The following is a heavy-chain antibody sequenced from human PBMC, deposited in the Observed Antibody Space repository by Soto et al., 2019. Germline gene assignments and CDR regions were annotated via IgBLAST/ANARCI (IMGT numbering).Heavy chain of an antibody. D-gene: IGHD5-12*01. J-gene: IGHJ4*02. CDR2: IYYSGST. CDR1: GGSISSGDYY. V-gene: IGHV4-30-4*01. CDR3: ARQVVAYDTYYFDY. Sequence: PSETLSLTCTVSGGSISSGDYYWSWIRQPPGKGLGWIGYIYYSGSTYYNPSLKSRVTISVDTSKNQFSLKLSSVTAADTAVYYCARQVVAYDTYYFDYWGQGTLVTVSS.